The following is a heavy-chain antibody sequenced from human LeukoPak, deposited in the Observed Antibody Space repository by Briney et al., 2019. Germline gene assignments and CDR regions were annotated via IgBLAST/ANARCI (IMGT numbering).Heavy chain of an antibody. CDR2: IYYSGST. CDR3: AREAPYKYYFDY. Sequence: PSETLSLTCTVSGGSISNYYWSWIRQPPGKGLEWIGYIYYSGSTNYNPSLKSRVTISVDTSKNQFSLKLSSVTAADTAVYYCAREAPYKYYFDYWGQGTLVTDSS. D-gene: IGHD1-1*01. CDR1: GGSISNYY. V-gene: IGHV4-59*01. J-gene: IGHJ4*02.